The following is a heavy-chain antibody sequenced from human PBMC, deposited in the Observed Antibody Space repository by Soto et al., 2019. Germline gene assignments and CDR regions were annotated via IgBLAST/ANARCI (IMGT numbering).Heavy chain of an antibody. J-gene: IGHJ6*03. D-gene: IGHD3-16*02. V-gene: IGHV3-33*07. Sequence: PGGSLRLSCAASGFTLNTYGMYWVRQAPGKGLEWVAVSWYDGTNKDYADSVKGRFTISRDNSRNTLYLQMNSLRAEDTAVYYCARRYPLSSPYFYYYMDVWGQGTKLTVSS. CDR1: GFTLNTYG. CDR2: SWYDGTNK. CDR3: ARRYPLSSPYFYYYMDV.